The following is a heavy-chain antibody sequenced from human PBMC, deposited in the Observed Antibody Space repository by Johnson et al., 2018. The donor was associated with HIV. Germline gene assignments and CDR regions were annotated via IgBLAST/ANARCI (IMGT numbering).Heavy chain of an antibody. CDR1: GFTFNNAW. CDR2: IKSKTDGGTT. J-gene: IGHJ3*02. Sequence: VQLVESGGNLLKPGGSLRLSCVASGFTFNNAWMSWVRQAPGKGLEWVGRIKSKTDGGTTDYSAPVKGSFPISRDDSKNTRYLQMNSLKTEDTAVYYCTTDRGFYGSGSYARVNDAFDIWGQGTMVTVSS. V-gene: IGHV3-15*01. CDR3: TTDRGFYGSGSYARVNDAFDI. D-gene: IGHD3-10*01.